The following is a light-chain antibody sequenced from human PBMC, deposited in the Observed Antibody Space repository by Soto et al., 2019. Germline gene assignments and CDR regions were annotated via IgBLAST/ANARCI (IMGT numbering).Light chain of an antibody. Sequence: DVVMTQTPLSLSVAPGQPASISCKSSQSLLHITGETFLFWYLQKPSQSPQLLIYEVSTRVSGVPDRFSSSGSGTDFTLEISRVATDDVGFYCCMQSTQLPPTFGQGTRL. CDR2: EVS. V-gene: IGKV2D-29*02. CDR3: MQSTQLPPT. J-gene: IGKJ5*01. CDR1: QSLLHITGETF.